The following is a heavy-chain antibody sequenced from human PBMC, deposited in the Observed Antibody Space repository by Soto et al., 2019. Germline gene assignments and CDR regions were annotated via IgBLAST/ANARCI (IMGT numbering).Heavy chain of an antibody. Sequence: QVQLVQSGAEVKKPGSSVKVSCKAAGGTFSSYAISWVRQAPGLGLEWMGEIIPIYVTANYAQTFQGRVTITADESTSTADMELSSMRAEDAAVYYCARDDVAYYYDSSGYDAFDIWGQGTMVTVSS. V-gene: IGHV1-69*01. J-gene: IGHJ3*02. CDR1: GGTFSSYA. D-gene: IGHD3-22*01. CDR3: ARDDVAYYYDSSGYDAFDI. CDR2: IIPIYVTA.